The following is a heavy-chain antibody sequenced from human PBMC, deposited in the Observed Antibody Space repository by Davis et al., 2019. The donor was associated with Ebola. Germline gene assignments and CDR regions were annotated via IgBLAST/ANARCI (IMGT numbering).Heavy chain of an antibody. CDR3: ARGSCSGGSCYVSILLAFDI. J-gene: IGHJ3*02. Sequence: GESLKISCAASGFTFSSYEMNWVRQAPGKGLEWVSYISSSGSTIYYADSVKGRFTISRDNAKNTLYLQMNSLRAEDTAVYYCARGSCSGGSCYVSILLAFDIWGQGTMVTVSS. CDR1: GFTFSSYE. CDR2: ISSSGSTI. D-gene: IGHD2-15*01. V-gene: IGHV3-48*03.